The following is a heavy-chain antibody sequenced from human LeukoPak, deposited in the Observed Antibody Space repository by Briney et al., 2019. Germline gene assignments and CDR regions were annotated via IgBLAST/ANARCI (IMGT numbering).Heavy chain of an antibody. J-gene: IGHJ6*03. CDR3: GRDALVGYFSYYYMDV. D-gene: IGHD2-15*01. CDR2: IYYSGST. V-gene: IGHV4-39*07. Sequence: PSETLSLTCTVSGGSISSSSYYWGWIRQPPGKGLEWIGSIYYSGSTYYNPSLKSRVTISIDTSKNQFSLKLSSVTAADTAVYYCGRDALVGYFSYYYMDVWGKGTTVTVSS. CDR1: GGSISSSSYY.